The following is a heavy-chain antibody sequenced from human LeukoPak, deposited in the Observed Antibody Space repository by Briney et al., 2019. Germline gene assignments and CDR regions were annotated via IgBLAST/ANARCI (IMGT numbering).Heavy chain of an antibody. V-gene: IGHV3-23*01. CDR3: AKYALREIFFGDF. CDR1: GFTFSSYG. Sequence: GGSLRLSCAASGFTFSSYGMTGVRQAPGKGLEWVSAISPGSTRTYYAASVKGRFTISRDNSMNTLYLHMDSLRAEDTAVYYCAKYALREIFFGDFWGQGTLVAVSS. CDR2: ISPGSTRT. D-gene: IGHD3-3*01. J-gene: IGHJ4*02.